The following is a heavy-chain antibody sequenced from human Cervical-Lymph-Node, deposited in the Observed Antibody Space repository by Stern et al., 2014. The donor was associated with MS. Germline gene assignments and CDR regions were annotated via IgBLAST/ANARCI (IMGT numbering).Heavy chain of an antibody. V-gene: IGHV5-51*01. CDR2: FFPGDSET. J-gene: IGHJ6*02. CDR3: ARHVYGMDV. CDR1: GYNFNTYW. Sequence: EVQLVESGAEVKKPGESLKISCKVFGYNFNTYWIAWVRQMPGKGLYCMGIFFPGDSETRYSPSFQGQVPFSVDKPISPASLQWSPLKASDTAIYYCARHVYGMDVWGQGTTVTVSS.